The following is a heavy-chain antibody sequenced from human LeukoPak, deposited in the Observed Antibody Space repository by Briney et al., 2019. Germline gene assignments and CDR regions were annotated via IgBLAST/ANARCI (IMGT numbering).Heavy chain of an antibody. CDR1: GVTFSSYA. D-gene: IGHD2-8*01. J-gene: IGHJ4*02. Sequence: PGGSLRLSCAAPGVTFSSYAVSWVRQAPGKGLEWVSSISGSGGSTYSADSVKGRFTISRDNSKNTLYLQMNSLRAEDTALYYCAKERSFTNDICHGDFVYWGQGTLVTVSS. V-gene: IGHV3-23*01. CDR3: AKERSFTNDICHGDFVY. CDR2: ISGSGGST.